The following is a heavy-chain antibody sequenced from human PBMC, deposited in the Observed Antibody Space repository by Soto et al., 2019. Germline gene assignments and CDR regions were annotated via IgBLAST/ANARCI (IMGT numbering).Heavy chain of an antibody. V-gene: IGHV5-10-1*01. D-gene: IGHD5-12*01. J-gene: IGHJ6*02. CDR3: ARLAMATRRGYYGMDV. CDR1: GYNFNNYW. Sequence: PGESLKISCKGSGYNFNNYWINWVRQMPGKGLEWMGRIDPYDSYTNYSPSFQGHVTISADKSISTAYLQWSSLKASDTAMYYCARLAMATRRGYYGMDVWGQGTTVTVSS. CDR2: IDPYDSYT.